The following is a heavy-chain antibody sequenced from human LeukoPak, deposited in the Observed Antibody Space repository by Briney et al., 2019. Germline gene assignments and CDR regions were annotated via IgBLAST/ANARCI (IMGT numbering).Heavy chain of an antibody. V-gene: IGHV4-34*01. Sequence: SETLSLTCAVYGGSFSGYYWSWIRQPPGKGLEWIGEINHSGSTNYNPSLKSRVTISVDKSKNQFSLKLSSVAAADTAVYYCARDKREPRYAFDIWGQGTMVTVSS. J-gene: IGHJ3*02. CDR1: GGSFSGYY. D-gene: IGHD1-26*01. CDR3: ARDKREPRYAFDI. CDR2: INHSGST.